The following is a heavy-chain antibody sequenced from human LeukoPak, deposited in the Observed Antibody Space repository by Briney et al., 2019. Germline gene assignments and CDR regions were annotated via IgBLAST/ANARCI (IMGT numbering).Heavy chain of an antibody. V-gene: IGHV3-11*04. Sequence: GGSLRLSCAASGFTFSDYYMSWIRQAPGKGLEWVSYISSSGSTIYYADSVKGRFTISRDNAKNSLYLQMNSLRAEDTAVYYCARNFNPYMYSSSWTPPHDAFDICGQGTMVTVSS. D-gene: IGHD6-13*01. CDR2: ISSSGSTI. J-gene: IGHJ3*02. CDR1: GFTFSDYY. CDR3: ARNFNPYMYSSSWTPPHDAFDI.